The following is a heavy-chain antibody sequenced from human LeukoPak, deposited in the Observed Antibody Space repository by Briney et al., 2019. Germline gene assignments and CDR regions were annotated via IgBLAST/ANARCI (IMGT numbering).Heavy chain of an antibody. CDR3: ARGASGYHNP. Sequence: GGSLTLSCAASEVSVGSNYMTWIRQPPGKGLEWVALIYSSGSTNYADSVKGRFTISRDNSKNQLSLKMNSLSAEDTAVYYCARGASGYHNPGGQGTLVTVP. CDR1: EVSVGSNY. V-gene: IGHV3-66*01. CDR2: IYSSGST. J-gene: IGHJ4*02. D-gene: IGHD5-12*01.